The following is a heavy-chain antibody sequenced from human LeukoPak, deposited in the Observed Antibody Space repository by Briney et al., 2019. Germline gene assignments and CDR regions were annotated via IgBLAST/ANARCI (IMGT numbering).Heavy chain of an antibody. CDR1: GFTFRSYW. CDR2: ISSSSSTI. CDR3: ARGPPYYDFWSGSPWFDP. J-gene: IGHJ5*02. Sequence: GGSLRLSCAASGFTFRSYWMNWVRQAPGKGLEWVSYISSSSSTIYHADSVKGRFTISRDNAKNSLYLQMNSLRAEDTAVYYCARGPPYYDFWSGSPWFDPWGQGTLVTVSS. D-gene: IGHD3-3*01. V-gene: IGHV3-48*01.